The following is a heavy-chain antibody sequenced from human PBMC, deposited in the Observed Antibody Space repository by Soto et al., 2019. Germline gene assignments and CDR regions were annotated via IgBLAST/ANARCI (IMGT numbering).Heavy chain of an antibody. J-gene: IGHJ5*02. CDR3: ARHSTNKSCYHGLFDP. CDR2: LYYTGST. V-gene: IGHV4-39*01. Sequence: SETLSLTCSVSGDSISSVAHYWAWVRQPPGKGLEWIGSLYYTGSTYYNPSLKSRAAISIDTSKNQFSLNLMSTTAADTAVYYCARHSTNKSCYHGLFDPWGHGTLVIVPS. CDR1: GDSISSVAHY. D-gene: IGHD2-15*01.